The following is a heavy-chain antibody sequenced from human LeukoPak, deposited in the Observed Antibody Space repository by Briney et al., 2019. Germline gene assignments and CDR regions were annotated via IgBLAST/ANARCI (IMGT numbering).Heavy chain of an antibody. Sequence: GGSLRLSCSASGFTFITYAMHWVRQAPGKGLEYVSVISSNGGSTYYADSVKGRFTISRDNSKKTLYLQMNSLRAEDTAVYYCARYYYYDSSGTDAFDIWGQGTMVTVSS. CDR3: ARYYYYDSSGTDAFDI. CDR1: GFTFITYA. V-gene: IGHV3-64*04. J-gene: IGHJ3*02. CDR2: ISSNGGST. D-gene: IGHD3-22*01.